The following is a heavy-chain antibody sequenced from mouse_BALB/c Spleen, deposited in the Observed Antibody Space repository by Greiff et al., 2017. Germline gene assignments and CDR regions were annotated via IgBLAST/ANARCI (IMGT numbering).Heavy chain of an antibody. CDR1: GFTFSSYA. CDR3: ARSGGNDYYAMDY. CDR2: ISSGSSTI. J-gene: IGHJ4*01. V-gene: IGHV5-17*02. D-gene: IGHD2-1*01. Sequence: EVKLVESGGGLVKPGGSLKLSCAASGFTFSSYAMSWVRQSPEKRLEWVAEISSGSSTIYYADTVKGRFTISRDNPKNTLFLQMTSLRSEDTAMYYCARSGGNDYYAMDYWGQGTSVTVSS.